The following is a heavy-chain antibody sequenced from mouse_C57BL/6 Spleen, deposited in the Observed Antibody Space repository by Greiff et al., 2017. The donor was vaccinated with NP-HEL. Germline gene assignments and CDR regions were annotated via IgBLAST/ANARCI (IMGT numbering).Heavy chain of an antibody. V-gene: IGHV14-3*01. D-gene: IGHD1-1*01. CDR3: ASYYYGSHWYFDV. Sequence: EVQLQQSVAELVRPGASVKLSCTASGFNIKNTYMHWVKQRPEQGLEWSGRIDPASGNTKYAPKFQGKATITADTSSNTAYLLLSSLTSVDTAIYYGASYYYGSHWYFDVWGTGTTVTVSS. J-gene: IGHJ1*03. CDR1: GFNIKNTY. CDR2: IDPASGNT.